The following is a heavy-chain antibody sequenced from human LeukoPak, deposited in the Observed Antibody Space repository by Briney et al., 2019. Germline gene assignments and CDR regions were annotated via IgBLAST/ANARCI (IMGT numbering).Heavy chain of an antibody. CDR1: EFPFVDYA. CDR3: TRSIVVVTYYLDY. D-gene: IGHD2-21*02. Sequence: GGSLRLSCTASEFPFVDYAINWVRQAPGKGLEWVGFIRSKRFGETIEYAASVKGRFTISRDDSISTAYLQMNSLKTEDTAVYYCTRSIVVVTYYLDYWGQGTLVTVSS. V-gene: IGHV3-49*04. CDR2: IRSKRFGETI. J-gene: IGHJ4*02.